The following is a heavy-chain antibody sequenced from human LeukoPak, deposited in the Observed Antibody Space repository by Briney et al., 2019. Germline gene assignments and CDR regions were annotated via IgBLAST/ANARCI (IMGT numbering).Heavy chain of an antibody. J-gene: IGHJ3*02. Sequence: PSQTLSLTCTVSGGSISSGSYYWSWIRQPAGKGLEWIGRIYTSGSTNYNPSLKSRVTISVDTSKNQFSLKLSSVTAADTAVYYFGIDLRLGESSGYYYSAAFDIWARGTMVNVSS. CDR3: GIDLRLGESSGYYYSAAFDI. V-gene: IGHV4-61*02. CDR2: IYTSGST. D-gene: IGHD3-22*01. CDR1: GGSISSGSYY.